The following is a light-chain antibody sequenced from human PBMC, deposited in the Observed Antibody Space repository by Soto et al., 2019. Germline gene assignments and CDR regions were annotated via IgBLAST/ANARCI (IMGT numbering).Light chain of an antibody. Sequence: DIQMTQSPSSVSASVGDRVTITCRASQGIRSWLAWFQQNPGKAPKRLIYAASSLRSGVPSRVSGSGSSADFTLTISSLQPEEFAADYEHQSNSFPLTFGGGAKVESK. CDR2: AAS. J-gene: IGKJ4*01. CDR3: HQSNSFPLT. CDR1: QGIRSW. V-gene: IGKV1-12*01.